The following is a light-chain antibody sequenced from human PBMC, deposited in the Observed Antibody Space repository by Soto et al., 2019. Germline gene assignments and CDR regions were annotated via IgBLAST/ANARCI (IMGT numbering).Light chain of an antibody. V-gene: IGKV3-20*01. CDR2: GAS. CDR3: QQYGTSPPIT. Sequence: QTRGTLSLSPWERAALSCRAIQSVSSNFLAWYQQKPGQAPRLLIYGASNRATGIPDRFSGSGSATDFTLTISRLEPADFAVYFCQQYGTSPPITFGQGTRLEI. J-gene: IGKJ5*01. CDR1: QSVSSNF.